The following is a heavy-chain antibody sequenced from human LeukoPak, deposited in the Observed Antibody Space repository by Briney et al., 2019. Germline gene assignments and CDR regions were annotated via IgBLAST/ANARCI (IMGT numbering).Heavy chain of an antibody. D-gene: IGHD6-19*01. Sequence: GRSLRLSCAASGFTFSSYAMHWVRQAPGKGLEWVAVISYDGSNKYYADSVKGRFTISRDNSKNTLYLQMNSLRAEDTAVYYCAKRDTVAGTEDYWGQGTLVTVSS. CDR1: GFTFSSYA. CDR2: ISYDGSNK. J-gene: IGHJ4*02. CDR3: AKRDTVAGTEDY. V-gene: IGHV3-30-3*02.